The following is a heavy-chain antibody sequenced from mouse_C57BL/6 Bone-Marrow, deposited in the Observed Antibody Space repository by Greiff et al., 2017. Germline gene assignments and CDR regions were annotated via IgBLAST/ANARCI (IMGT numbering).Heavy chain of an antibody. V-gene: IGHV1-64*01. D-gene: IGHD2-1*01. CDR1: GYTFTSYW. CDR2: IHPNSGST. J-gene: IGHJ3*01. CDR3: ARGGVYCPWFAY. Sequence: QVQLQQPGAELVKPGASVKLSCKASGYTFTSYWMHWVKQRHGQGLEWIGMIHPNSGSTNYNEKFKGKVTLTVDKSSSTAYMQLSSLTAEDSAVYYCARGGVYCPWFAYWGQGTLVTVSA.